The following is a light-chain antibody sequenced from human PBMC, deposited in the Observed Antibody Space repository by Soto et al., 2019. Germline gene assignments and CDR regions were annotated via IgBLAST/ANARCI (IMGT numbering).Light chain of an antibody. V-gene: IGKV3-20*01. J-gene: IGKJ5*01. CDR3: QQYLSLPIT. CDR2: DAS. CDR1: QSVSSN. Sequence: EIVLTQSPATLSASPGESTTLSCRASQSVSSNLAWYQQKPGQAPRLLIYDASNRATGIPARFSGSGSGTDFTLTINRVAPEDFAVYYCQQYLSLPITFGQGTRLEIK.